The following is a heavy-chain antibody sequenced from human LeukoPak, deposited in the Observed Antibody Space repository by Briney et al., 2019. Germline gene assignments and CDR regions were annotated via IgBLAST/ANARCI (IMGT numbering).Heavy chain of an antibody. Sequence: SETLSDTCTVSGGSISGYYWSWIRQPPGKGLEWIGYIYYSGSTNYNPSLKSRVSISVDTSKNQFSLKLSSVTAADTAVYYCARLTYCSGGSCHYYFDHRGQGTLVTVSS. CDR3: ARLTYCSGGSCHYYFDH. D-gene: IGHD2-15*01. J-gene: IGHJ4*02. V-gene: IGHV4-59*08. CDR1: GGSISGYY. CDR2: IYYSGST.